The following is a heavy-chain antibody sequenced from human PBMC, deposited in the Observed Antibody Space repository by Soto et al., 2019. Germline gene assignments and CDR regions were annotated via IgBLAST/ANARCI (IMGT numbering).Heavy chain of an antibody. J-gene: IGHJ4*02. D-gene: IGHD1-7*01. Sequence: SETLSLTCAVYGGSFSGYYWSWIRQPPGKGLEWIGEINHSGSTNYNPSLKSRVTISVDTSKNQFSLKLSSVTAADTAVYYCARGGNGNWNYEQGFIDYWGQGTLVTVSS. CDR2: INHSGST. CDR1: GGSFSGYY. V-gene: IGHV4-34*01. CDR3: ARGGNGNWNYEQGFIDY.